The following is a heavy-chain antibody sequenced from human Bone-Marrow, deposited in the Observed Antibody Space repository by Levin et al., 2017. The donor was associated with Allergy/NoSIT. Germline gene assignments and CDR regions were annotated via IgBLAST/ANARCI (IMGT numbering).Heavy chain of an antibody. J-gene: IGHJ5*01. Sequence: ASVKVSCAASGFSFGSYSMHWVRQAPGQGLEWISSISSSGSSTDYADSLKGRFTISRDNAKKSLFLQMNSLRAEDTAVYFCARGGATILNWFDSWGQGTLVTVSS. D-gene: IGHD5-24*01. CDR1: GFSFGSYS. CDR2: ISSSGSST. CDR3: ARGGATILNWFDS. V-gene: IGHV3-21*01.